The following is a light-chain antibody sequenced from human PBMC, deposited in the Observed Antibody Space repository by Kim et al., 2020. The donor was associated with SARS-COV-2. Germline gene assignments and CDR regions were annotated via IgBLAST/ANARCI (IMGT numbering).Light chain of an antibody. Sequence: SVSPGERATLSCRASQSVSSNLAWYQQKPGQAPRLLIYGTSTRATGIPARFSGSGSGTEFTVTISSLQSEDFAVYYCQQYDSWPYTFGQGTKLEI. CDR3: QQYDSWPYT. V-gene: IGKV3-15*01. CDR1: QSVSSN. J-gene: IGKJ2*01. CDR2: GTS.